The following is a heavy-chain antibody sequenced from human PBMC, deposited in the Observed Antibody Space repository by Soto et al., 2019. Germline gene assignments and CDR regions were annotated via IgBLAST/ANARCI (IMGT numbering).Heavy chain of an antibody. CDR1: GFTFSNAW. CDR2: IKSKTDGGTT. Sequence: SLRLSCAASGFTFSNAWMSWVRQAPGKGLEWVGRIKSKTDGGTTDYAAPVKGRFTISRDDSKNTLYLQMNSLKTEDTAVYYCTTDMYSPDPWPAATSYYFDYWGQGTLVTVSS. D-gene: IGHD2-2*01. V-gene: IGHV3-15*01. CDR3: TTDMYSPDPWPAATSYYFDY. J-gene: IGHJ4*02.